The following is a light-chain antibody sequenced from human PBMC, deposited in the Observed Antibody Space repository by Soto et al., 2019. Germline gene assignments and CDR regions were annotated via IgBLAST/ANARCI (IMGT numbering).Light chain of an antibody. Sequence: DIQIAQSPSTLSASLGDRVTITCRASQSISSWLAWYQQKPGKAPKLLIYDASSLESGVPSRFRGSGSGTEFTLTISRLQPDDFETYYCQQYNSYSWTFGQGTKVDIK. V-gene: IGKV1-5*01. CDR3: QQYNSYSWT. J-gene: IGKJ1*01. CDR1: QSISSW. CDR2: DAS.